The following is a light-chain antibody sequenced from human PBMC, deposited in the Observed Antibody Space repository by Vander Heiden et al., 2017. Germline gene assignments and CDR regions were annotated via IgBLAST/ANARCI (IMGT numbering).Light chain of an antibody. V-gene: IGKV1-27*01. CDR3: QKYNTAPFA. Sequence: DIQMTQSPPSLSESVGVTVTITSRASQGIGNYLAWYQQEPGKVPKLLIKAASTLQSGVPSRFSGSGSGADFTLTIRSLQPEDVATYYCQKYNTAPFAFGPGAKVDIK. J-gene: IGKJ3*01. CDR1: QGIGNY. CDR2: AAS.